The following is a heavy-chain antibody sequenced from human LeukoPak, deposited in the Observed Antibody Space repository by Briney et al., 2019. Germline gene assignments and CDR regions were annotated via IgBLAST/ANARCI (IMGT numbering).Heavy chain of an antibody. J-gene: IGHJ5*02. CDR2: ISSSSGTI. D-gene: IGHD3-3*01. V-gene: IGHV3-48*01. CDR1: GFTFSSYA. CDR3: ARDYDFWSGYNHNWFDP. Sequence: GGSLRLSCAASGFTFSSYAMSWVRQAPGKGLEWVSYISSSSGTIYYADSVKGRFTISRDNAKNSLYLQMNSLRAEDTAVYYCARDYDFWSGYNHNWFDPWGQGTLVTVSS.